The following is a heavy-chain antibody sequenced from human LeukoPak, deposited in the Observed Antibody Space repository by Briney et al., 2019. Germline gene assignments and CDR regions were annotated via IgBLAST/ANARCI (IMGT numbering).Heavy chain of an antibody. V-gene: IGHV1-2*02. CDR3: ARDEGYYNYMDV. CDR1: PYTFTSYY. J-gene: IGHJ6*03. CDR2: INVDSGGT. Sequence: ASLTLSFKTSPYTFTSYYMHWVRLAPGQGLEWKGWINVDSGGTKYAEKVRGRGTMTRDMSISTAYMELSRMRADDTAVHYCARDEGYYNYMDVWGKGTTVSVSS.